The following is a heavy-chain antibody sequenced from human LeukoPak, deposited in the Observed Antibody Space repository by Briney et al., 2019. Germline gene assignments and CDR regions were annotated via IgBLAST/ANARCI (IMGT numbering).Heavy chain of an antibody. V-gene: IGHV4-61*02. D-gene: IGHD3-16*02. J-gene: IGHJ4*02. CDR3: ARAIYDYVWGSYLDY. Sequence: SETLSLTCTVSGGSIRSGSYYWSWIRQPAGKGLEWIGRIYTSGSTNYNPSLKSRVTISVDTSKNQFSLKLSSVTAADTAVYYCARAIYDYVWGSYLDYWGQGTLVTVSS. CDR2: IYTSGST. CDR1: GGSIRSGSYY.